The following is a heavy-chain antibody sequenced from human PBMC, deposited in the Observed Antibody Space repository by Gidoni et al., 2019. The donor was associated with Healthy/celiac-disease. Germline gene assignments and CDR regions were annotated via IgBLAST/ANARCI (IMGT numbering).Heavy chain of an antibody. D-gene: IGHD6-19*01. CDR1: GFTFSSYS. CDR2: ISRRSSTI. J-gene: IGHJ4*02. CDR3: ARGIAVAGTGAY. Sequence: EVQLVESGGGLVQPVGSLRLSCAASGFTFSSYSINWVRQAPGKVLEWVSYISRRSSTIYYADSGKGRFTISRDNAKNSLYRQMNSLRDEDTAVYYCARGIAVAGTGAYWGQGTLVTVSS. V-gene: IGHV3-48*02.